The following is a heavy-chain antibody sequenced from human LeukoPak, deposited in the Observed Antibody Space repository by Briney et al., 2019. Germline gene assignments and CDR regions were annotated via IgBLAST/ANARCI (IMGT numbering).Heavy chain of an antibody. Sequence: ASVKVSCKASGGTFSSYAISWVRQAPGQGLEWMGGIIPIFGTANYAQKFQGRVTITTGESTSTAYMELSSLRSEDTAVYYCARDRGIFGVFDYWGQGTLVTVSS. CDR1: GGTFSSYA. J-gene: IGHJ4*02. D-gene: IGHD3-3*01. CDR2: IIPIFGTA. CDR3: ARDRGIFGVFDY. V-gene: IGHV1-69*05.